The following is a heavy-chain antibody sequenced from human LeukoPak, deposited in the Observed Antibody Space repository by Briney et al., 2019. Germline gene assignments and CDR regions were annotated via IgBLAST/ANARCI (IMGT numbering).Heavy chain of an antibody. CDR2: NSTYNGNT. J-gene: IGHJ5*02. CDR3: ARITYDFWSGYYMPGDP. D-gene: IGHD3-3*01. CDR1: GYTFTNDG. V-gene: IGHV1-18*01. Sequence: ASVKVSCKASGYTFTNDGISWGLQIPGQTLHLMGKNSTYNGNTDCAQKLRGRVTMTTDTSTSTAYMELRSLRSDDTAVYYCARITYDFWSGYYMPGDPWGQGTLVTVSS.